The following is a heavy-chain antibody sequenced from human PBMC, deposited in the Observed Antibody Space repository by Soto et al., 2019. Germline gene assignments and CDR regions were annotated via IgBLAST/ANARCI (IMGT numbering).Heavy chain of an antibody. CDR2: INAGNGNT. D-gene: IGHD6-19*01. CDR3: ARDRSSGYPYYYGMDV. CDR1: GYTFTSYA. J-gene: IGHJ6*02. Sequence: ASLKVSCKASGYTFTSYAMHWARQAPGQRLEWMGWINAGNGNTKYSQKFQGRVTITRDTSASTAYMELSSLRSEDTAVYYCARDRSSGYPYYYGMDVWGQGTTVTV. V-gene: IGHV1-3*01.